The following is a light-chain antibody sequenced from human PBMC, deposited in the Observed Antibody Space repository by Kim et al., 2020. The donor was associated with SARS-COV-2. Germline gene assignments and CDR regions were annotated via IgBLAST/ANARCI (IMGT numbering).Light chain of an antibody. CDR3: GTWDSSLSVGV. Sequence: QSVLTQQHSVSADPGQKVTISCSGSSSNIGKNYVSWYQQLPGTVPKLLIYDNNKRPSGIPDRFSGSKSGTSATLGITGLQTGDEADYYCGTWDSSLSVGVFGGGTQLTVL. CDR2: DNN. J-gene: IGLJ3*02. CDR1: SSNIGKNY. V-gene: IGLV1-51*01.